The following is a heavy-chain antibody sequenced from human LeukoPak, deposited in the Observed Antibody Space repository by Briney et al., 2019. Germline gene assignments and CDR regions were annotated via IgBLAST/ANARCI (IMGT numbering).Heavy chain of an antibody. D-gene: IGHD2-2*01. CDR3: ATGGTFGGCSTSCNQFDP. J-gene: IGHJ5*02. CDR1: GGSFSGYY. V-gene: IGHV4-34*01. CDR2: INHSGST. Sequence: PSETLSLTCAVYGGSFSGYYWSWIRQPPGKGLEWIGEINHSGSTNYNPSLKSRVTISVDTSKNQFSLKPSSVTAADTAVYYCATGGTFGGCSTSCNQFDPWGQGTLVTVSS.